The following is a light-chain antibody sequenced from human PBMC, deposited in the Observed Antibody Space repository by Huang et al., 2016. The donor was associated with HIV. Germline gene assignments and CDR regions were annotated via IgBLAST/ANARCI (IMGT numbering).Light chain of an antibody. CDR2: GTS. J-gene: IGKJ1*01. V-gene: IGKV1-6*01. CDR3: LQAATYPWT. Sequence: AVQMTQSPSSLSASVGDRITIPFRASQGVRGYLGWYQQKPGKAPKLLIYGTSTLQSGVPSRFSGSGSGTHYTLTISSLQPEDFATYYCLQAATYPWTFGQGTKVEIK. CDR1: QGVRGY.